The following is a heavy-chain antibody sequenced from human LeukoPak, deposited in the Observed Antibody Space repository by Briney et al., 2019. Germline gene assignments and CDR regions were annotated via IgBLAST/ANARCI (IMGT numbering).Heavy chain of an antibody. D-gene: IGHD6-6*01. CDR1: GGSIYSSSYY. CDR2: IYYSGST. CDR3: ARLVAVYSNSVDPRTFDY. J-gene: IGHJ4*02. Sequence: SETLSLTCTVSGGSIYSSSYYWGWIRQPPGKGLEWIGSIYYSGSTYYNPSLKSRVTISVDTSKNRFSLKLSSVTAADTAMYYCARLVAVYSNSVDPRTFDYWGQGTLVTVSS. V-gene: IGHV4-39*01.